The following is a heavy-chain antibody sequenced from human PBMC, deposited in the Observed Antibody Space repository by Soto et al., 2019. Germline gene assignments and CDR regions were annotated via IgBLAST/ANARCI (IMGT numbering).Heavy chain of an antibody. V-gene: IGHV5-51*01. CDR3: SRVRGGPNLFAS. CDR1: GYSFTSYW. D-gene: IGHD2-15*01. J-gene: IGHJ5*02. CDR2: IYPGDSDT. Sequence: RDYLQISYKGSGYSFTSYWIGWVRQMPGKDLEWMGIIYPGDSDTRYSPSFQGQVTISADKSINTAYLQWRSLRASDTAMYYCSRVRGGPNLFASCGQGSQVIGS.